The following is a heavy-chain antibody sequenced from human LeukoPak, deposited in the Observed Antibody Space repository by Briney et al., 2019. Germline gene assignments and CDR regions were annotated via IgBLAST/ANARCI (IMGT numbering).Heavy chain of an antibody. CDR1: GFTLSSYS. CDR2: ISSSSSYI. V-gene: IGHV3-21*01. CDR3: ARDGQQLVQNYYGMDV. D-gene: IGHD6-13*01. Sequence: GGSLRLSCAASGFTLSSYSMNWVRQAPGKGLEWVSSISSSSSYIYYADSVKGRFTISRDNAKNSLYLQMNSLRAGDTAVYYYARDGQQLVQNYYGMDVWGQGTTVTVSS. J-gene: IGHJ6*02.